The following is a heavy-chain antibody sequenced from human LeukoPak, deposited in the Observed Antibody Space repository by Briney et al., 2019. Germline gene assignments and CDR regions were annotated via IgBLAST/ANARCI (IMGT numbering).Heavy chain of an antibody. V-gene: IGHV3-11*04. CDR3: ARDPNSSGFIYY. CDR2: ISISGTTT. D-gene: IGHD3-22*01. CDR1: GFIFSDFY. Sequence: GGSLRLSCAASGFIFSDFYMGWVRQAPGKGLEGVSYISISGTTTNYADSVKGRFTISRDNSKDTLYLQMNSLRAEDTAVYYCARDPNSSGFIYYWGQGTLVTVSS. J-gene: IGHJ4*02.